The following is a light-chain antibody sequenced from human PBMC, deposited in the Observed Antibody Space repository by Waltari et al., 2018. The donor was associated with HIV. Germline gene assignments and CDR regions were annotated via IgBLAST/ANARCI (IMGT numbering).Light chain of an antibody. Sequence: EIVLTQSPGTLSLSPVERATLSCRASQSLSSSYLAWYQQKFGRAPRLLIYGVSTRATGIPDRFSGSGSGTDFTLTISRLEPEDYAVYYCQQYGTSPRTFGQGTKVEIK. CDR1: QSLSSSY. V-gene: IGKV3-20*01. CDR3: QQYGTSPRT. CDR2: GVS. J-gene: IGKJ1*01.